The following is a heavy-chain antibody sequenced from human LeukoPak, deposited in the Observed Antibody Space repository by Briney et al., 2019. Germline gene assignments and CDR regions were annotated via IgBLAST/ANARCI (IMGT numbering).Heavy chain of an antibody. D-gene: IGHD3-10*01. CDR3: AKDRESLWFGEAYDAFDI. J-gene: IGHJ3*02. Sequence: SETLSLTCTVSGGSVSGASVGRGAHFWNWIRQAPGKGLEWIGYIYQSGSTYFNPSLKSRVSISIDTSKNQSSLKLSSVTAADTAVYYCAKDRESLWFGEAYDAFDIWGQGTMVTVSS. CDR2: IYQSGST. CDR1: GASVGRGAHF. V-gene: IGHV4-30-2*01.